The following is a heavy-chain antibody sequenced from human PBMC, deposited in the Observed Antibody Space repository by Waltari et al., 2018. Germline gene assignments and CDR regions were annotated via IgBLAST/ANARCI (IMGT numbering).Heavy chain of an antibody. CDR2: IIPIFCTA. D-gene: IGHD6-19*01. CDR1: GGTFSSYA. J-gene: IGHJ6*03. Sequence: QVQLVQSGAEVKKPGSSVKVSCKASGGTFSSYAISWVRQAPGQGLEWMRGIIPIFCTANDEQKFQGRVTITTDEATSTAYMELSSLRSEDTAVYYCVRDVTVAGYYYMDVWGKGTTVTVSS. CDR3: VRDVTVAGYYYMDV. V-gene: IGHV1-69*05.